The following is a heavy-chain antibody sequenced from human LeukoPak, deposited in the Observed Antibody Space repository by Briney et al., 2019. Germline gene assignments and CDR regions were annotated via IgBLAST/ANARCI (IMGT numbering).Heavy chain of an antibody. V-gene: IGHV3-21*01. D-gene: IGHD3-22*01. Sequence: PGGSLRLSCAASGFTFSSYSMTWVRQAPGKGLEWVSSISSSSSYIYYADSVKGRFTISRDNAKNSLYLQMNSLRAEDTAVYYCASGPYYYDSSGYSHNYWGQGTLVTVSS. CDR2: ISSSSSYI. CDR3: ASGPYYYDSSGYSHNY. J-gene: IGHJ4*02. CDR1: GFTFSSYS.